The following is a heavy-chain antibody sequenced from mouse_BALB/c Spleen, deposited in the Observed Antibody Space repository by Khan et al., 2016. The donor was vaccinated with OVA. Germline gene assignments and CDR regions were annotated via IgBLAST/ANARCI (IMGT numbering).Heavy chain of an antibody. J-gene: IGHJ3*01. Sequence: VQLQQSGAELVKPGASVKLSCTASGFNIKDTYMHWVKQRPEQGLEWIGRIDPANGNTKFDPKFQDKATISADKSSNTAYLQLSSLTSEDTAVXCCARYYWDVFAYWGQGTLFTVSA. CDR2: IDPANGNT. CDR3: ARYYWDVFAY. CDR1: GFNIKDTY. V-gene: IGHV14-3*02. D-gene: IGHD4-1*01.